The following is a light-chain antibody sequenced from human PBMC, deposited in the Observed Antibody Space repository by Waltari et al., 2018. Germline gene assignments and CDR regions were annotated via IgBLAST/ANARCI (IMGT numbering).Light chain of an antibody. CDR2: WAF. Sequence: DMEVTPSPDSLALSLGVRASINCKSSRNLFNNFKHKNYLAWYQQKPGQPPKLLIYWAFTRESGVPDRFSGSGSGTDFTLTINSLQSEDVAIYYCQQYYTTPYTFGGGTKVEIK. CDR1: RNLFNNFKHKNY. V-gene: IGKV4-1*01. J-gene: IGKJ4*01. CDR3: QQYYTTPYT.